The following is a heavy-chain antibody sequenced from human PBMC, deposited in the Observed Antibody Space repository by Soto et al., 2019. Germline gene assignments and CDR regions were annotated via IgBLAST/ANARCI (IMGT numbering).Heavy chain of an antibody. CDR3: ARSRGSGGVEYNMDV. Sequence: EVQLVESGGGLVQPGGSLRLSCAASGFTFSSYWMHWVRQGPGEGLVWVSRIMSDGSGTTYVDSVKGRFTISRDNAKNTLYLQMNSLRAEDTAVYHCARSRGSGGVEYNMDVWGQGTTVTVSS. D-gene: IGHD3-16*01. V-gene: IGHV3-74*01. CDR2: IMSDGSGT. CDR1: GFTFSSYW. J-gene: IGHJ6*02.